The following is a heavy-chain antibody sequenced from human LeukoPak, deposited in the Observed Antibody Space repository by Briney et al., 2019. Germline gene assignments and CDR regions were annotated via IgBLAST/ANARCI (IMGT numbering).Heavy chain of an antibody. CDR3: ARERCGGGVRTFDL. CDR1: GYTFTRYD. J-gene: IGHJ2*01. Sequence: GASVKVSCKASGYTFTRYDISWVRQAPGQGLEWMGWMNPNSGNTGYAQKFQGRVTITRNTSISTAYMELSSLRSEDTAVYYCARERCGGGVRTFDLWGRGTLVTVSS. V-gene: IGHV1-8*03. CDR2: MNPNSGNT. D-gene: IGHD2-21*01.